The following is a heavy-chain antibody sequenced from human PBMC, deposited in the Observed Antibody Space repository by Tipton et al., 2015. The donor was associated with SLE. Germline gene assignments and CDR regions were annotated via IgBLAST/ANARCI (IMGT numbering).Heavy chain of an antibody. V-gene: IGHV4-61*01. Sequence: TLSLTCTVSGGSISSSSYYWSWIRQPPGKGLEWIGYIYYSGSTNYNPSLKSRVTISVDTSKNQFSLKLSSVTAADTAVYYCASYRLLWPWYFDLWGRGTLVTVSS. J-gene: IGHJ2*01. D-gene: IGHD3-10*01. CDR3: ASYRLLWPWYFDL. CDR2: IYYSGST. CDR1: GGSISSSSYY.